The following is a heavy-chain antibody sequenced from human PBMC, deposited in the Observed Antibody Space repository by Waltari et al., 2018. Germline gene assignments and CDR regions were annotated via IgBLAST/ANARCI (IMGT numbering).Heavy chain of an antibody. Sequence: EVQLVQSGAEVKKPGKSLKISGKGTGYSFTSYWIGWVRQMPGKGLWLMEINHTGSSDTRYSPSCRGKITIAADKSHSTVNLRCGSPAASDAAMCYCARPDYGGYTGDAFDFWGQGTMVTVSS. V-gene: IGHV5-51*01. CDR1: GYSFTSYW. D-gene: IGHD4-17*01. CDR2: NHTGSSDT. CDR3: ARPDYGGYTGDAFDF. J-gene: IGHJ3*01.